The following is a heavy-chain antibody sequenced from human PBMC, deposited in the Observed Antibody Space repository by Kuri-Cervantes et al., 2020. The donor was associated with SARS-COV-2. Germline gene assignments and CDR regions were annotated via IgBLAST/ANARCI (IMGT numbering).Heavy chain of an antibody. CDR1: GYTLTELS. J-gene: IGHJ4*02. V-gene: IGHV1-24*01. CDR3: ARDSQEMATTDFDY. D-gene: IGHD5-24*01. Sequence: ASVKVSCKVSGYTLTELSMHWVRQAPGKGLEWMGGFDPEDGETIYAQKFQGRVTMTTDTSTSTAYMELRSLRSDDTAVYYCARDSQEMATTDFDYWGQGTLVTVSS. CDR2: FDPEDGET.